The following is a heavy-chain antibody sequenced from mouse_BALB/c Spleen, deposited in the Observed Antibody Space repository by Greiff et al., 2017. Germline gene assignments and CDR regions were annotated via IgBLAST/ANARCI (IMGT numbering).Heavy chain of an antibody. Sequence: QVQLQQPGAELVKPGTSVKLSCKASGYNFTSYWINWVKLRPGQGLEWIGDIYPGSGSTNYDEKFKSKGTLTVDTSSSTAYMHLSSLTSEDSAVYYCTRGYRYDGGAYAMDYWGQGTSVTVSS. CDR1: GYNFTSYW. CDR3: TRGYRYDGGAYAMDY. V-gene: IGHV1-55*01. D-gene: IGHD2-14*01. J-gene: IGHJ4*01. CDR2: IYPGSGST.